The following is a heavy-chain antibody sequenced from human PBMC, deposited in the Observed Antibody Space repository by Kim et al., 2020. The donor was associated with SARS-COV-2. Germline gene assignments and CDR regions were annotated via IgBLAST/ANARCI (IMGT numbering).Heavy chain of an antibody. CDR3: ANNADYYGSGSYFEY. V-gene: IGHV3-23*01. Sequence: GGSLRLSCAASGLTLSNYAVSWVRQAPGRGLEWLSTLTGSGGSSYYADSVNGRFTISRDNSKNTVHLHLNNLRADDTAVYYCANNADYYGSGSYFEYWGQGTLVTVSS. CDR2: LTGSGGSS. J-gene: IGHJ4*02. CDR1: GLTLSNYA. D-gene: IGHD3-10*01.